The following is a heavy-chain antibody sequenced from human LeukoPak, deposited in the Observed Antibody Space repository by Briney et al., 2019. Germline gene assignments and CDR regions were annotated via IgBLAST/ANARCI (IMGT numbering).Heavy chain of an antibody. V-gene: IGHV3-7*01. Sequence: GGSLRLSCAASGFTFSTYWMAWVRQAPGKGPEWVANIKRDGSEKYYVESVKGRFTISRDNAKNSLFLQMNSLTAGDTSIYYCARDSSGNLDYWGQGALVTVSS. CDR1: GFTFSTYW. CDR3: ARDSSGNLDY. CDR2: IKRDGSEK. D-gene: IGHD1-26*01. J-gene: IGHJ4*02.